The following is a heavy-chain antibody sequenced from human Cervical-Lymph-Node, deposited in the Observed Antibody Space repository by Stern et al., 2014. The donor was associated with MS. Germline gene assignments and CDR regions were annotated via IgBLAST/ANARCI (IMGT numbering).Heavy chain of an antibody. Sequence: QMQLVQSGTEVKKPGASVKVSCKASGYTFTTYGINWVRQAPGQGLEWMGWISTYSSNTNYAQKLQGRVTMTTDTSTSTAYMEVRSLRSDDTAVYYCARGEHLAPSDYWGQGTLVTVSS. D-gene: IGHD1/OR15-1a*01. CDR3: ARGEHLAPSDY. CDR2: ISTYSSNT. J-gene: IGHJ4*02. CDR1: GYTFTTYG. V-gene: IGHV1-18*01.